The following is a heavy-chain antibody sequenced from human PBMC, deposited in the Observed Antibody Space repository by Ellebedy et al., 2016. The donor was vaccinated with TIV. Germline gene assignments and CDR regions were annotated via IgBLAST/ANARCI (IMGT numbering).Heavy chain of an antibody. CDR2: IYYSGST. V-gene: IGHV4-59*01. CDR3: ARGAGLLDK. D-gene: IGHD1-1*01. CDR1: GGSISSYY. J-gene: IGHJ4*02. Sequence: MPSETLSLTCTVSGGSISSYYWSWIRQPPGKGLEWIGYIYYSGSTNYNPSRKSRVTISVDTSKNQFSLKLSSVTAADTAVYYCARGAGLLDKWGQGTLVTVSS.